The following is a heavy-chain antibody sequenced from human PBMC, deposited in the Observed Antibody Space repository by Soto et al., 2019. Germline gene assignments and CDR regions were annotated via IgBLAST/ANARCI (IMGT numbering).Heavy chain of an antibody. D-gene: IGHD3-22*01. CDR3: ARDRAVDSSGYYFAFDI. J-gene: IGHJ3*02. CDR1: EGTFSSYT. CDR2: IIPILGIA. Sequence: QVQLVQSGAEVKKPGSSVKVSCKASEGTFSSYTISWVRQAPGQGLEWMGRIIPILGIANYAQKFQGRVTITADKSRRTAYRELRSLRSEDTAVYYCARDRAVDSSGYYFAFDIWGPGTMVTVSS. V-gene: IGHV1-69*08.